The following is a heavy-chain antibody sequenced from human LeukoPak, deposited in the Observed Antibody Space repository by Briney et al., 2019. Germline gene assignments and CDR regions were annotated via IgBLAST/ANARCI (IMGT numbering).Heavy chain of an antibody. V-gene: IGHV4-30-2*01. CDR1: GGSISSGGYY. Sequence: PSETLSLTCTVSGGSISSGGYYWSWIRQPPGKGLEWIGYIYHSGSTYYNPSLKSRVTISVDRSKNQFSLKLSSVTAADTAVYYCARERVAAPQELDYWGQGTLVTVSS. CDR2: IYHSGST. D-gene: IGHD6-19*01. J-gene: IGHJ4*02. CDR3: ARERVAAPQELDY.